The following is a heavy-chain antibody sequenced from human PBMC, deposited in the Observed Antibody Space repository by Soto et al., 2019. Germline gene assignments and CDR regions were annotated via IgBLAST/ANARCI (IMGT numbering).Heavy chain of an antibody. D-gene: IGHD3-3*01. CDR2: IYYSGST. CDR1: GVSISSSSYY. V-gene: IGHV4-39*01. Sequence: SETLSLTCTVSGVSISSSSYYWGWIRQPPGKGLEWIGSIYYSGSTYYNPSLKSRVTISVDTSKNQFSLKLSSVTAADTAVYYCARQNDFWSGYCFDYWGQGTLGTVSS. J-gene: IGHJ4*02. CDR3: ARQNDFWSGYCFDY.